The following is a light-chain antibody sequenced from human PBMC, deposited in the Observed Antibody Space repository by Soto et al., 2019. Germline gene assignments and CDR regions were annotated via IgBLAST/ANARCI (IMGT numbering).Light chain of an antibody. CDR2: GAS. CDR1: QSVSSSY. V-gene: IGKV3D-20*02. J-gene: IGKJ1*01. CDR3: QQRSNWT. Sequence: EIVLTQSPGTLSLSPGERATLSCRASQSVSSSYLAWYQQKPGQAPRLLIYGASSRATGIPDRFSGSGSGTDFTLTISRLEPEDFAVYYCQQRSNWTFGQGTKVDIK.